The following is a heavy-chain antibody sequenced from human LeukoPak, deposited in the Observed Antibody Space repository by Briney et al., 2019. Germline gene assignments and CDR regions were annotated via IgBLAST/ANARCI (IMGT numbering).Heavy chain of an antibody. V-gene: IGHV3-23*01. J-gene: IGHJ6*04. CDR1: GFTFSTHG. D-gene: IGHD3-10*02. Sequence: PGGSLRLSCGASGFTFSTHGMNWVRQGPGKGLEGGSGITGSGGSTYYADSVKGRFTISRDNSKNTVYLQMNSLRAEDTAVYYCAELGITMIGGVWGKGTTVSISS. CDR3: AELGITMIGGV. CDR2: ITGSGGST.